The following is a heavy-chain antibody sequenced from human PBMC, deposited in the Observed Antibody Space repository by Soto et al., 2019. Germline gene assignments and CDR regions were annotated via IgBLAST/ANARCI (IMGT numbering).Heavy chain of an antibody. CDR2: ISSSSSSI. D-gene: IGHD3-22*01. Sequence: PGGSLRLSCASSGFTFSSYSMNWVRQAPGKGREGGSSISSSSSSIYYADSVKGRFTISRDNAKTSLYLQMNSLRAEDTAVYYCARDPDPYDSSGFDYWGQGTLVTVSS. CDR3: ARDPDPYDSSGFDY. CDR1: GFTFSSYS. V-gene: IGHV3-21*01. J-gene: IGHJ4*02.